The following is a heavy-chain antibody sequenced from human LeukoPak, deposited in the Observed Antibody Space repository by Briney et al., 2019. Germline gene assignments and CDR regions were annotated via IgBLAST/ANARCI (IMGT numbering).Heavy chain of an antibody. CDR3: ARAPRGSYSGLDY. CDR2: ISSSSSYI. V-gene: IGHV3-21*01. Sequence: GGSLRLSCAASGFTFSSYSMNWVRQAPGKGLEWVSSISSSSSYIYYADSVKGRFTISRDNAKNSLYLQMNSLRAEDTAVYYCARAPRGSYSGLDYWGQGTLVTVSS. J-gene: IGHJ4*02. CDR1: GFTFSSYS. D-gene: IGHD1-26*01.